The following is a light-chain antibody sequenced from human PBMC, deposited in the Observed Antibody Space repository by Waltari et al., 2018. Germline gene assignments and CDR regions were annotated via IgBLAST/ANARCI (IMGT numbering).Light chain of an antibody. CDR2: KVS. CDR3: MQGTHWPPWT. J-gene: IGKJ1*01. Sequence: VVVTQSPLPLAVTLGQSASISCRSSQSLVHSDGDTYLHWFQQRPGQSPRRLIYKVSNRDSGVPDRFSGSGSDTEFTLKISRVEAEDVGVYFCMQGTHWPPWTFGQGTKVEIK. V-gene: IGKV2-30*02. CDR1: QSLVHSDGDTY.